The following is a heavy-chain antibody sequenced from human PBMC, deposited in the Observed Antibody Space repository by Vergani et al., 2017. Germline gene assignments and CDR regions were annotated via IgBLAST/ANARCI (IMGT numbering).Heavy chain of an antibody. CDR3: ARAKRGRIAVSAADT. V-gene: IGHV7-4-1*01. J-gene: IGHJ5*02. Sequence: QAQLVQSGPELKKPGASVKVSCKASGYTFTTYALHWVRQARGQGLEWLGWINPITETPTYAQAFTGRFVFTLDTSVNTAFLQIRGLTAEDTALYYCARAKRGRIAVSAADTWGQGTQVTVSS. CDR1: GYTFTTYA. CDR2: INPITETP. D-gene: IGHD6-19*01.